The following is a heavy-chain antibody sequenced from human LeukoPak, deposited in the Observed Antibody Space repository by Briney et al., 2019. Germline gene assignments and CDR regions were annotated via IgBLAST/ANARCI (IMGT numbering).Heavy chain of an antibody. J-gene: IGHJ3*02. CDR3: ARGPYYYGGSAFDI. CDR1: GRSISSGSSY. CDR2: IYSSGST. Sequence: PSETLSLTCTVAGRSISSGSSYSSWIRQPAGKGLEWIGRIYSSGSTNYNPSLKSRVTISVHTSRNQFSLKLSSVTAADTAVYYCARGPYYYGGSAFDIWGQGTMVTVSS. V-gene: IGHV4-61*02. D-gene: IGHD3-10*01.